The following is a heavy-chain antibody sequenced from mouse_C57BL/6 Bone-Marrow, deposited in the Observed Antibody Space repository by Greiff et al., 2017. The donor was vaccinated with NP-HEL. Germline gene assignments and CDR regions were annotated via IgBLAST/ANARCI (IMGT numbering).Heavy chain of an antibody. CDR2: ISYDGSN. CDR3: ARDHDYGSSFAY. J-gene: IGHJ3*01. Sequence: EVQLQESGPGLVKPSQSLSLTCSVTGYSITSGYYWNWIRQFPGNKLEWMGYISYDGSNNYNPSLTNRISITRDTSKNQFFLKLNSVTTEDTATYYCARDHDYGSSFAYWGQGTLVTVSA. V-gene: IGHV3-6*01. D-gene: IGHD1-1*01. CDR1: GYSITSGYY.